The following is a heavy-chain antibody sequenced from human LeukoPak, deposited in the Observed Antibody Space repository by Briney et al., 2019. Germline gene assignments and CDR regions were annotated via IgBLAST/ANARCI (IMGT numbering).Heavy chain of an antibody. CDR2: INPNSGGT. V-gene: IGHV1-2*02. D-gene: IGHD3-3*01. Sequence: ASVKVSCKASGYTFTGYYMHWVRQAPGQGLEWMGWINPNSGGTNYAQKFQGRVTMIRDTSISTAYMELSRLRSDDTAVYYCARVRGLRDFWSGYYDYWGQGTLVTVSS. CDR3: ARVRGLRDFWSGYYDY. J-gene: IGHJ4*02. CDR1: GYTFTGYY.